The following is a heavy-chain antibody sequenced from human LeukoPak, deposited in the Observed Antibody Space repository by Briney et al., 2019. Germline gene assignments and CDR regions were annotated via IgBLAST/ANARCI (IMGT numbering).Heavy chain of an antibody. J-gene: IGHJ4*02. CDR3: ARGVSSGSDY. V-gene: IGHV4-38-2*02. CDR2: IYHSGST. D-gene: IGHD3-10*01. Sequence: SETLSLTCTVSGYSISSGYYWGWIRQPPGKGLEWIGSIYHSGSTYYNPSLKSRVTISVDTSKNQFSLKLSSVTAADTAVYYCARGVSSGSDYWGQGTLVTVSS. CDR1: GYSISSGYY.